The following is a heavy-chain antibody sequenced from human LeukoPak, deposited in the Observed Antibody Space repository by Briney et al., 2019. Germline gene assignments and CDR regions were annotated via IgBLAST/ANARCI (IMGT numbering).Heavy chain of an antibody. CDR3: ARDYGDYVYYYYGMDV. Sequence: ASVKVSCKASGYTLTSYGISWVRQAPGQGLEWMGWISAYNGNTNYAQKLQGRVTMTTDTSTSTAYMELRSLRSDDTAVYYCARDYGDYVYYYYGMDVWGQGTTVTVSS. CDR1: GYTLTSYG. V-gene: IGHV1-18*01. CDR2: ISAYNGNT. J-gene: IGHJ6*02. D-gene: IGHD4-17*01.